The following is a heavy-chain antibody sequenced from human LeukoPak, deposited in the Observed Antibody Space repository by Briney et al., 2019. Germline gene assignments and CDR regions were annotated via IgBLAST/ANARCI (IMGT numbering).Heavy chain of an antibody. CDR2: ISSSSSTI. Sequence: GGSLRLSCAASGFTFSSYNMNWVRQAPGKGLEWVSYISSSSSTIFYADSVKGRFTISRDNAKNSLYLQMNSLRAEDTAVYYCAKKQHSGSYPYYFDYWGQGTLVTVSS. D-gene: IGHD1-26*01. V-gene: IGHV3-48*01. CDR3: AKKQHSGSYPYYFDY. J-gene: IGHJ4*02. CDR1: GFTFSSYN.